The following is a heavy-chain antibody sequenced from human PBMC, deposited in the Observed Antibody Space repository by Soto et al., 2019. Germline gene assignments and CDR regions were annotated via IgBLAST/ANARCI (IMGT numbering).Heavy chain of an antibody. Sequence: LSLTCTVSGGSISSSSYYWGWIRQPPGKGLEWIGSIYYSGSTYYNPSLKSRVTISVDTSKNQFSLKLSSVTAADTAVYYCARHDDILTGYYFPYYLDYWGQGTLVTVSS. J-gene: IGHJ4*02. D-gene: IGHD3-9*01. CDR1: GGSISSSSYY. V-gene: IGHV4-39*01. CDR3: ARHDDILTGYYFPYYLDY. CDR2: IYYSGST.